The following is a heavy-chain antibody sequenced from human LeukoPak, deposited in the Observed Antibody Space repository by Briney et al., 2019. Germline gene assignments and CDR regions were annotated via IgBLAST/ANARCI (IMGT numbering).Heavy chain of an antibody. V-gene: IGHV3-33*01. CDR2: IWYDGSNK. CDR3: APSRYGGNDRGY. J-gene: IGHJ4*02. Sequence: GGSLRLSCSASGFTLSSYGMHWVRQAPGKGLEWVAVIWYDGSNKYYADSVKGRFTISRDNSKNTLYLQMNSLRAEDTAVYYCAPSRYGGNDRGYWGQGTLVTVSS. D-gene: IGHD4-23*01. CDR1: GFTLSSYG.